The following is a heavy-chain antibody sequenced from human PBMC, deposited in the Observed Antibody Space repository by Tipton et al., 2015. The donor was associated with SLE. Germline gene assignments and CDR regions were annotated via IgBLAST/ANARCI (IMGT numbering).Heavy chain of an antibody. CDR2: INSDGSAT. CDR3: ARTSGYEYFDY. Sequence: SLRLSCAASGFPFSIYWMYWVRQIPGKGLVWVSRINSDGSATTYADSVKGRFTISRDNGKNTLYLQLNSLRAEDTAVYYCARTSGYEYFDYWGQGTLVTVSS. J-gene: IGHJ4*02. CDR1: GFPFSIYW. D-gene: IGHD5-12*01. V-gene: IGHV3-74*01.